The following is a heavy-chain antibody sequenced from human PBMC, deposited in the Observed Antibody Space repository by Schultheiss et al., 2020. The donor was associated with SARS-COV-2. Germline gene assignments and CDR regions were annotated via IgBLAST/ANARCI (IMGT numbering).Heavy chain of an antibody. CDR1: GGSISSSSYY. Sequence: SETLSLTCTVSGGSISSSSYYWGWIRQPPGKGLEWIGEINHSGSTNYNPSLKSRVTISVDTSKNQFSLKLSSVTAADTAVYYCARAVPADLFDYWGQGTLVTVSS. CDR2: INHSGST. V-gene: IGHV4-39*07. J-gene: IGHJ4*02. D-gene: IGHD2-2*01. CDR3: ARAVPADLFDY.